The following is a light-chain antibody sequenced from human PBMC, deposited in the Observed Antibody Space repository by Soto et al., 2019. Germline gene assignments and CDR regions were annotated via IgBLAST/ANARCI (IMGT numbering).Light chain of an antibody. CDR3: AAWDDSLSGSV. CDR1: SSNIGSNY. V-gene: IGLV1-47*01. J-gene: IGLJ1*01. CDR2: RNN. Sequence: QSVLTQPPSASGTPGQRVTISCSGSSSNIGSNYVYWYQQLPGTAPKLLIYRNNQRPSGVPARFSGSKSGTAASLAISGLRSEDEADYYCAAWDDSLSGSVFGTGTQLTVL.